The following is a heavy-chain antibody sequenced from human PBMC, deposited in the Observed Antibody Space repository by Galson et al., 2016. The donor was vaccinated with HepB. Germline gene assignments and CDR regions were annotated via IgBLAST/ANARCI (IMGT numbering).Heavy chain of an antibody. CDR3: ARDYWTGTSYNDY. D-gene: IGHD1-14*01. CDR1: GFTFRSYW. Sequence: SLRLSCAASGFTFRSYWMHWVRQAPGKGLVWVSRINSDGSTTSFADSVKGRFTISRDNAKNTLYLQMNRLRAEDTAVYYCARDYWTGTSYNDYWGQGTLVTVSS. CDR2: INSDGSTT. J-gene: IGHJ4*02. V-gene: IGHV3-74*01.